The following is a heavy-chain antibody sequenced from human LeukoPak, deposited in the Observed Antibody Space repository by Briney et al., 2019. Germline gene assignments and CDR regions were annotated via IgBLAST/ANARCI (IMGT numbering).Heavy chain of an antibody. CDR3: ARSPYDYSMIYFDY. V-gene: IGHV3-30-3*01. Sequence: QAGGSLRLSCAASGFTFSSYAMPWVRQAPGKGLEWVAVISYDGSNKYYADSVKGRFTISRDNSKSTLYLQMNSLRAEDTAVYYCARSPYDYSMIYFDYWGQGTLVTVSS. J-gene: IGHJ4*02. CDR1: GFTFSSYA. D-gene: IGHD3-16*01. CDR2: ISYDGSNK.